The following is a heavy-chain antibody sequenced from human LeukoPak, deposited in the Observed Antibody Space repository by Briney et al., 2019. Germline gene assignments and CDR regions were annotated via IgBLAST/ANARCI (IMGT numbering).Heavy chain of an antibody. CDR2: IYTSGST. Sequence: SETLSLTCTVSGGSISSYYWSWIRQPPGKGLEGIGYIYTSGSTNYNPSLKSRVTISVDTSKNQFSLKLSSVTAADTAVYYCARLFSGYDSSWFDPWGQGTLVTVSS. CDR3: ARLFSGYDSSWFDP. V-gene: IGHV4-4*09. D-gene: IGHD5-12*01. CDR1: GGSISSYY. J-gene: IGHJ5*02.